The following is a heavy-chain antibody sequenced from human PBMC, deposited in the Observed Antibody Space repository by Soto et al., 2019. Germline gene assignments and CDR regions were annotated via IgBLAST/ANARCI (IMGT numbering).Heavy chain of an antibody. Sequence: SVKVSCKASGYTFTSYGISWVRQAPGQGLEWMGWISAYNGNTNYAQKLQGRVTMTTDTSTSTAYMELRSLRSDDTAVYYCAREATEGGSGSYYSFYYYGMDVWAQGTTVTVSS. CDR2: ISAYNGNT. CDR1: GYTFTSYG. D-gene: IGHD3-10*01. J-gene: IGHJ6*02. CDR3: AREATEGGSGSYYSFYYYGMDV. V-gene: IGHV1-18*01.